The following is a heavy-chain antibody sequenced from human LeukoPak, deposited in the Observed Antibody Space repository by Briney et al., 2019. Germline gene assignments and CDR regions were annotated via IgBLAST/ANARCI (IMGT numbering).Heavy chain of an antibody. CDR2: INHSGST. D-gene: IGHD1-26*01. CDR1: GGSFSGYY. Sequence: SETLSLTCAVSGGSFSGYYWSWIRQPPGKGLEWIGEINHSGSTNYNPSLKSRVTISVDTSKNQFSLKLSSVTAADTAVYYCARDKIVGATHFDYWGQGTLVTVSS. CDR3: ARDKIVGATHFDY. V-gene: IGHV4-34*01. J-gene: IGHJ4*02.